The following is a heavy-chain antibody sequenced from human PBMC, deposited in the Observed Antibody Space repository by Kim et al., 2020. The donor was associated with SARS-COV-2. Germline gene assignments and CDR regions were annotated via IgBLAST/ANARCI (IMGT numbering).Heavy chain of an antibody. V-gene: IGHV4-34*01. Sequence: SETLSLTCAVYGGSFSGYYWSWIRQPPGKGLEWIGEINHSGSTNYNPSLKSRVTISVDTSKNQFSLKLSSVTAADTAVYYCARGGSCSGGSCYVSRKKAPYYYYMDVWGKGTTVTVSS. CDR1: GGSFSGYY. CDR2: INHSGST. J-gene: IGHJ6*03. CDR3: ARGGSCSGGSCYVSRKKAPYYYYMDV. D-gene: IGHD2-15*01.